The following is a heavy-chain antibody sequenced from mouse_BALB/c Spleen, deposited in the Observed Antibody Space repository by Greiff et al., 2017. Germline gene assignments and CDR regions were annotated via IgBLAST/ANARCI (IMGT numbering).Heavy chain of an antibody. D-gene: IGHD2-2*01. CDR2: ISSGSSTI. CDR3: ARSGGYDGYYFDY. V-gene: IGHV5-17*02. J-gene: IGHJ2*01. Sequence: EVMLVESGGGLVQPGGSRKLSCAASGFTFSSFGMHWVRQAPEKGLEWVAYISSGSSTIYYADTVKGRFTISRDNPKNTLFLQMTSLRSEDTAMYYCARSGGYDGYYFDYWGQGTTLTVSS. CDR1: GFTFSSFG.